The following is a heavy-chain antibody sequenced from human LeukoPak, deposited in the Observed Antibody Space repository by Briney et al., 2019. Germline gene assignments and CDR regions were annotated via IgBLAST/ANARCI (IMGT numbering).Heavy chain of an antibody. CDR1: GYTLTELS. CDR2: FDPEDGET. J-gene: IGHJ6*02. V-gene: IGHV1-24*01. D-gene: IGHD3-10*01. Sequence: GASVKVSCKVSGYTLTELSMHWVRQAPGKGLEWMGGFDPEDGETIYAQKFRGRVTMTEDTSTDTAYMELSSLRSEDTAVYYCATAYYASGGYYYYGMDVWGQGTTVTVSS. CDR3: ATAYYASGGYYYYGMDV.